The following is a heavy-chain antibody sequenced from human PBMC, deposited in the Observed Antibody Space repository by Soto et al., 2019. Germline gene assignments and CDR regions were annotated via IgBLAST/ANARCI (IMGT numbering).Heavy chain of an antibody. J-gene: IGHJ4*02. CDR2: ISYDGSNK. Sequence: GGSLRLSCAASGFTFSSYAMHWVRQAPGKGLEWVAVISYDGSNKYYADSVKGRFTISRDNSKNTLYLQMNSLRAEDTAVYYCARVQEPYYYGSGNFDYWGQGTLVTVSS. V-gene: IGHV3-30-3*01. D-gene: IGHD3-10*01. CDR1: GFTFSSYA. CDR3: ARVQEPYYYGSGNFDY.